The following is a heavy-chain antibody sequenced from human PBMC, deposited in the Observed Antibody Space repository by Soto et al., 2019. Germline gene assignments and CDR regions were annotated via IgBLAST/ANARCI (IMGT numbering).Heavy chain of an antibody. CDR2: IYYSGST. J-gene: IGHJ6*02. CDR1: GGSISSGGYY. CDR3: ARDRGTLAVAGTPYYYYGMDV. V-gene: IGHV4-31*03. Sequence: PSETLSLTCTVSGGSISSGGYYWSWIRQHPGKGLEWIGYIYYSGSTYYNPSLKSRVTISVDTSKNQFSLKLSSVTAADTAVYYCARDRGTLAVAGTPYYYYGMDVWGQGTTVTVSS. D-gene: IGHD6-19*01.